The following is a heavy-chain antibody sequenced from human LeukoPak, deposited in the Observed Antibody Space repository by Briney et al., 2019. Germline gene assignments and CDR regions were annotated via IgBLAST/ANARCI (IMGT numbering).Heavy chain of an antibody. Sequence: GASVKVSCKASGGTFSNYAINWLRQAPGQGLEWMGGIIPIFGTPNYVQKFQGRVTITADESTSTAYMELSSLRSEGTAVYYCARASSDDTAMATPFAYWGQGTLVTVSS. D-gene: IGHD5-18*01. CDR1: GGTFSNYA. J-gene: IGHJ4*02. CDR3: ARASSDDTAMATPFAY. CDR2: IIPIFGTP. V-gene: IGHV1-69*13.